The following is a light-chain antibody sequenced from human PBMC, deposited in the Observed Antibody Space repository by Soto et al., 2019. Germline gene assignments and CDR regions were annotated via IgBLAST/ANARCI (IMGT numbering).Light chain of an antibody. J-gene: IGLJ1*01. CDR1: SSNIGKNT. V-gene: IGLV1-44*01. Sequence: QSALTQPPSASGTPGQRVIVSCSGSSSNIGKNTVNWYQQLPGTAPKLLIYTNDQRPSGVPDRFSGSKSGTSASLAISGLQFEDEADYYCAAWDDSLNAFYVFGPGTKVTVL. CDR3: AAWDDSLNAFYV. CDR2: TND.